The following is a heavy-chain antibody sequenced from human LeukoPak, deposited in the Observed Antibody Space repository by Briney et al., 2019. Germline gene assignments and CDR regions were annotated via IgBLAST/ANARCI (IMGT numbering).Heavy chain of an antibody. J-gene: IGHJ3*02. Sequence: PSETLSLTCTVSGVSISSYYWSWLRQPAGKGLEWIGYIYYSGSTNYNPSLKSRVTISVDTSKNQFSLNLSSVTAADTAVYYCARPYSGSSDAFDIWGQGTMVTVSS. D-gene: IGHD1-26*01. CDR3: ARPYSGSSDAFDI. CDR1: GVSISSYY. CDR2: IYYSGST. V-gene: IGHV4-59*01.